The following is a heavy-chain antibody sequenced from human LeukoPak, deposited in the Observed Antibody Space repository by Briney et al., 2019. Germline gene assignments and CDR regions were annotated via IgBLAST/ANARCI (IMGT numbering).Heavy chain of an antibody. V-gene: IGHV3-21*01. CDR2: ISTSSSYI. Sequence: GGSLRLSCAASGFTFSSYWMHWVRQAPGKGLEWVSSISTSSSYIYYADSVKGRFTSSRDNAKNSLYLQMNSLRAEDTAVYYCARDSATVTSPSSWFDPWGQGTLVTVSS. CDR1: GFTFSSYW. CDR3: ARDSATVTSPSSWFDP. D-gene: IGHD4-17*01. J-gene: IGHJ5*02.